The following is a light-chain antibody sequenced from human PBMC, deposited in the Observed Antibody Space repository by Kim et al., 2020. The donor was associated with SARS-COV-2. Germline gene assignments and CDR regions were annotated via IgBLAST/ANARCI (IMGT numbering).Light chain of an antibody. CDR1: EDISTY. CDR2: DAS. J-gene: IGKJ5*01. Sequence: DIQMTQSPSSLSASVGDRVTITCQASEDISTYLNWYQQKPGKAPNVLIYDASNLETGVPTRFSGSGSGTDFTLSISSLQTEDIGTYYCQQYDVLPITFGQGTRLEIK. V-gene: IGKV1-33*01. CDR3: QQYDVLPIT.